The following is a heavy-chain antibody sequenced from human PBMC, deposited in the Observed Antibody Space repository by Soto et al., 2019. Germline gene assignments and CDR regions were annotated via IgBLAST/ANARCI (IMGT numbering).Heavy chain of an antibody. J-gene: IGHJ5*02. CDR2: TSYTGNT. CDR1: GGSITSYH. CDR3: AIGMQARFNQYFDL. D-gene: IGHD6-6*01. Sequence: SETLSLTCIVSGGSITSYHWSWVRQFPWKGLEWIAYTSYTGNTHYNPPLKSPGTISMGTSKNPLSPKLTSTTAADTAAYYSAIGMQARFNQYFDLLGQGTLVTVCS. V-gene: IGHV4-59*01.